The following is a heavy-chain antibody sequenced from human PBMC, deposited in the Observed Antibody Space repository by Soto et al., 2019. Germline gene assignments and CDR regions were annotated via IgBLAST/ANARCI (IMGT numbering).Heavy chain of an antibody. D-gene: IGHD1-26*01. Sequence: SLRLSCAISGFSVSSNYLSWVRQAPGKGLEWVSVHYSGGSTYYADSVQGRFTISRDKSNNTLYLQMRRVRAEDTAVYFCARHRHPRGTVGATSPLDPWGQGTQVTVSS. CDR2: HYSGGST. CDR1: GFSVSSNY. CDR3: ARHRHPRGTVGATSPLDP. V-gene: IGHV3-53*01. J-gene: IGHJ5*02.